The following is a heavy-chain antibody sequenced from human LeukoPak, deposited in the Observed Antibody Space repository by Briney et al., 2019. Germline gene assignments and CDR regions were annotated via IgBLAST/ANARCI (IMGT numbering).Heavy chain of an antibody. Sequence: GGSLRLSCAASGFTFSNYAMHWVRQAPGKGLEYVSAISANGGSTYYAKSMKGRFTISRDNSKNTLYLQMNSLRAEDTAVYYCARDGDILTGYYFDYWGQGTLVTVSS. CDR3: ARDGDILTGYYFDY. J-gene: IGHJ4*02. CDR2: ISANGGST. CDR1: GFTFSNYA. V-gene: IGHV3-64*01. D-gene: IGHD3-9*01.